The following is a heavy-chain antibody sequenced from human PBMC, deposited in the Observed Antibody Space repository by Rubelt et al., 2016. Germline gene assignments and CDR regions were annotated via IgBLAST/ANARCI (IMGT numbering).Heavy chain of an antibody. D-gene: IGHD3-16*01. CDR1: GGSFSGYY. V-gene: IGHV4-34*01. CDR3: GRGFSCFYFWVDS. J-gene: IGHJ4*02. CDR2: INYSGKT. Sequence: QVQLQQWGAGLLKPSETLSLTCDVYGGSFSGYYWSWIRQPPGKGLEWIGSINYSGKTYYNPSLKSRVTISVDTSKNQFSLKLRSLTAADTAVYFCGRGFSCFYFWVDSWGRGALVTVSS.